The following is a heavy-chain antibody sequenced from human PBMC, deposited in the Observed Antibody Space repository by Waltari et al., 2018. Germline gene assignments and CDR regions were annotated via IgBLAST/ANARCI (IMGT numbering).Heavy chain of an antibody. CDR3: AREKVAALYGMDV. Sequence: QMQLQESGPGLVKPSETLSLTCTVSGGSISSSSYFWALIRQPPGRGLGWIGSFYYGGNTYYNPSLKSRVTISVDKSKNQFSLNLSSVTTADTSVYYCAREKVAALYGMDVWGQGTTVIVSS. D-gene: IGHD6-25*01. J-gene: IGHJ6*02. CDR1: GGSISSSSYF. CDR2: FYYGGNT. V-gene: IGHV4-39*01.